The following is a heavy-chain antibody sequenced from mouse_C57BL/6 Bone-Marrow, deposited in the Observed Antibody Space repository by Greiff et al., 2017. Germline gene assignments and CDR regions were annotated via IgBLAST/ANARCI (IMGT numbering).Heavy chain of an antibody. CDR1: GYTFTSYD. D-gene: IGHD2-2*01. CDR2: LYPRDGST. V-gene: IGHV1-85*01. CDR3: ARGGLRRGVFAY. Sequence: VQLQQSGPELVKPGASVKLSCKASGYTFTSYDINWVKQRPGQGLEWIGWLYPRDGSTKYNEKFKGKATLTVDTSSITSYMELHSLTSEDSAVYFCARGGLRRGVFAYWGQGTLVTVSA. J-gene: IGHJ3*01.